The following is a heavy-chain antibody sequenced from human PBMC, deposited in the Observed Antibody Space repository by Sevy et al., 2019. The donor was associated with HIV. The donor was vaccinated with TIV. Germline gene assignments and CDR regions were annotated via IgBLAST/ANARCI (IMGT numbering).Heavy chain of an antibody. Sequence: SETLSLTCAVSGGSVSSDNYYWTWIRQHPGKGLEWIGYIYHLGSTSSNPSIKSRVTISVDTSKNQFSLKLRSVTAADTAVYFCAREAGYCSNGVCYTGWFDPWGQGTLVTVS. CDR2: IYHLGST. V-gene: IGHV4-31*11. J-gene: IGHJ5*02. CDR3: AREAGYCSNGVCYTGWFDP. CDR1: GGSVSSDNYY. D-gene: IGHD2-8*01.